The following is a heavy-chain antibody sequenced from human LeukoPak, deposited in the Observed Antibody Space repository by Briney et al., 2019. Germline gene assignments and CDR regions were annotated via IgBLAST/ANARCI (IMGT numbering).Heavy chain of an antibody. CDR2: IYYSGST. Sequence: SDTLSLTCAVSAYSISSSNWWAWIRQPPGKGLEWIGYIYYSGSTYYNPSLKSRVTMSVDTSKNQFSLKLSSVTAVDTAVYYCVKRVAGVAWFDSWGQGTLVTVSS. J-gene: IGHJ5*01. CDR3: VKRVAGVAWFDS. D-gene: IGHD7-27*01. V-gene: IGHV4-28*01. CDR1: AYSISSSNW.